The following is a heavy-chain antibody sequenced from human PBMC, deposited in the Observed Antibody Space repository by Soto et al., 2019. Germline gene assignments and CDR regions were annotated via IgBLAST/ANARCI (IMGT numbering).Heavy chain of an antibody. D-gene: IGHD2-21*02. CDR3: ARSPVLRYCGGDCYSAP. J-gene: IGHJ5*02. CDR2: INHSGST. Sequence: PSETLSLTCAVYGGSFSGYYWSWIRQPPGKGLEWIGEINHSGSTNYNPSLKSRVTISVDTSKNQFSLKLSSVTAADTAVYYCARSPVLRYCGGDCYSAPWGQGTLVTVSS. CDR1: GGSFSGYY. V-gene: IGHV4-34*01.